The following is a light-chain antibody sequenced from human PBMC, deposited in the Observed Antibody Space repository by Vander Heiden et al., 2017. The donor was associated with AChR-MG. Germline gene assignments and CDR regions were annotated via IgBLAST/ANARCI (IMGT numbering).Light chain of an antibody. J-gene: IGKJ3*01. CDR2: RAS. V-gene: IGKV1-5*03. CDR3: QQYHKLPPT. CDR1: QNIGNW. Sequence: DIQMTQSPSTLSAFVGDRVNVTCRASQNIGNWLAWYQHKPAKAPNLLIYRASTLDIGVPPRFSGSGSDTEFTLTTSSLQPEDFGTYYCQQYHKLPPTFGPGTKVDFK.